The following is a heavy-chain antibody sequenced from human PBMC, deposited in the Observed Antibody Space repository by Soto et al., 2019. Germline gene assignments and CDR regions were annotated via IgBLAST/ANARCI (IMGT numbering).Heavy chain of an antibody. CDR2: VYRTGST. J-gene: IGHJ4*02. CDR3: ARARATIAAAAIFDC. CDR1: GGSISTSNW. Sequence: QVQLQESGPGLVKPSGTLSLTGAVSGGSISTSNWWSWVRQPPVKGLEWIGEVYRTGSTNYNPYLESRLTISVDKSKNQFSVKLTAVTAADTAVYYCARARATIAAAAIFDCWGQGTLVNVSS. V-gene: IGHV4-4*02. D-gene: IGHD6-13*01.